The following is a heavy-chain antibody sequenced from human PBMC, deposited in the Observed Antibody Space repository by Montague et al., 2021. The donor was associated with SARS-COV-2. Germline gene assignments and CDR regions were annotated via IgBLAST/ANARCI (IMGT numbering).Heavy chain of an antibody. CDR3: ARVAGGYYHDSSAYFDY. D-gene: IGHD3-22*01. J-gene: IGHJ4*02. Sequence: ETLSLTCAVYGGSFSGCYWSWIRQPPGKGLEWIGEINQSGSTNYNPSLKSRVTLSVDTSKKQFSLKLSSLTAADTAVYYCARVAGGYYHDSSAYFDYWGQGSLVTVSS. CDR2: INQSGST. CDR1: GGSFSGCY. V-gene: IGHV4-34*01.